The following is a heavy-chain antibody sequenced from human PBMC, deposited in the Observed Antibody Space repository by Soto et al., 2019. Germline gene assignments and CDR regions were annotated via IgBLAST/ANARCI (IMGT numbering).Heavy chain of an antibody. CDR2: IVVGSGNT. CDR3: AAVGPKVYDSSSYYYDY. D-gene: IGHD3-22*01. J-gene: IGHJ4*02. V-gene: IGHV1-58*01. CDR1: GFTFTSSA. Sequence: SVKVSCKASGFTFTSSAVHWVRQARGQRLEWIGWIVVGSGNTNYAQKFQERVTITRDMSTSTAYMELSSLRSEDTAVYYCAAVGPKVYDSSSYYYDYWGQGTLVTVSS.